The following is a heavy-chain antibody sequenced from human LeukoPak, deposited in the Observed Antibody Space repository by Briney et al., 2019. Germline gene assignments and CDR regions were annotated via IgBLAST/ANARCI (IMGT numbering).Heavy chain of an antibody. CDR2: INTNTGNP. CDR1: GGTFSSYT. V-gene: IGHV7-4-1*02. Sequence: EASVKVSCKASGGTFSSYTISWVRQAPGQGLEWMGWINTNTGNPTYAQGFTGRFVFSLDTSDNTAYLQISSLKAEDTAVYYCAREKSGSYLPGDWIWNWFDPWGQGTLVTVSS. D-gene: IGHD1-26*01. J-gene: IGHJ5*02. CDR3: AREKSGSYLPGDWIWNWFDP.